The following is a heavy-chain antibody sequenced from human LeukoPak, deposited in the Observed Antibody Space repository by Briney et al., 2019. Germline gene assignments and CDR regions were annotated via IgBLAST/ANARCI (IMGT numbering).Heavy chain of an antibody. Sequence: GASVKVSCKASGYTFTSYAIHWVRQAPGQSPEWMGWINVGNGNTKYSQKFQGRDTITRDTSASTAYMELSSLRSEDTAVYYCARLTVIPYYFDYWGQGTLVTVSS. CDR2: INVGNGNT. CDR1: GYTFTSYA. J-gene: IGHJ4*02. V-gene: IGHV1-3*01. D-gene: IGHD4-17*01. CDR3: ARLTVIPYYFDY.